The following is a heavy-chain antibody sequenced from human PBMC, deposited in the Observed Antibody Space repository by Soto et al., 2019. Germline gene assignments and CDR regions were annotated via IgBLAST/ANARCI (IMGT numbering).Heavy chain of an antibody. Sequence: QVQLVQSGAEVKKPESSVRVSCKASGGTFNNYAITWVRQTPGQGLEWMGGTIPMFGTTNYAEKFQGRVTITADESTNTAYMELSSLRSEDTAVYYYTRCGIRYHSIGFYLGIDGMDVWGQGTTVIVSS. J-gene: IGHJ6*02. D-gene: IGHD3-22*01. CDR3: TRCGIRYHSIGFYLGIDGMDV. V-gene: IGHV1-69*12. CDR1: GGTFNNYA. CDR2: TIPMFGTT.